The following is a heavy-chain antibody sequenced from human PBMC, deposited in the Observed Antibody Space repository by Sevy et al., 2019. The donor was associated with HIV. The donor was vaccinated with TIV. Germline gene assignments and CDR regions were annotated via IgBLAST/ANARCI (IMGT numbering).Heavy chain of an antibody. J-gene: IGHJ1*01. CDR3: ARASSCGGDCYYLQY. D-gene: IGHD2-21*02. CDR1: GDSFSGYT. CDR2: IIPISGPAGPT. Sequence: ASVKVSCKSSGDSFSGYTIIWVRQAPGQGLEWMGGIIPISGPAGPTNSAQHFQDRATITADISTHTAYMELSSLRSEDTALYFCARASSCGGDCYYLQYWGQGTLVTVSS. V-gene: IGHV1-69*06.